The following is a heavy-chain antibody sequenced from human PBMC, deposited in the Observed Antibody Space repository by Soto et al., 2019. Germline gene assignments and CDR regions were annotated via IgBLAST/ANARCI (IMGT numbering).Heavy chain of an antibody. CDR3: AKPRVHYYDSSGFQSRAGYYFDY. V-gene: IGHV3-23*01. CDR1: GFTFSSYA. J-gene: IGHJ4*02. CDR2: ISGSGGST. Sequence: GSLRLSCAASGFTFSSYAMSWVRQAPGKGLEWVSAISGSGGSTYYADSVKGRFTISRDNSKNTLYLQMNSLRAEDTAVYYCAKPRVHYYDSSGFQSRAGYYFDYWGQGALVTVSS. D-gene: IGHD3-22*01.